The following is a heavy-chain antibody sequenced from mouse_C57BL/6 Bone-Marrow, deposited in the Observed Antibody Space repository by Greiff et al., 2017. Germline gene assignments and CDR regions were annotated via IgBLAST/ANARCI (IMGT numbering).Heavy chain of an antibody. CDR2: IWSGGST. CDR1: GFSLTSYG. D-gene: IGHD2-5*01. V-gene: IGHV2-2*01. J-gene: IGHJ4*01. Sequence: VQLQQSGPGLVQPSQSLSITCTVSGFSLTSYGVHWVRQSPGKGLEWLGVIWSGGSTDYNAAFISRLSISKDNSKSQVFFKMNSLQADDTAIYYVARPTIVTSYYAMDYWGQGTSVTVSS. CDR3: ARPTIVTSYYAMDY.